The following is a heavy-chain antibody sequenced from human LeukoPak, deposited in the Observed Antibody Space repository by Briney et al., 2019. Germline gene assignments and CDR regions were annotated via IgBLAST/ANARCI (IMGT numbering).Heavy chain of an antibody. CDR3: AREVGSSSWYGDYYHYYMDV. J-gene: IGHJ6*03. D-gene: IGHD6-13*01. V-gene: IGHV4-34*01. Sequence: SETLSLTCAVYGGSFSGYYWTWIRQPPGKGLEWIGEINHSGSTSYNPSLKSRVTISVDTSKNQFSLKLRSVTAADTAVYYCAREVGSSSWYGDYYHYYMDVWGKGTTVTVSS. CDR2: INHSGST. CDR1: GGSFSGYY.